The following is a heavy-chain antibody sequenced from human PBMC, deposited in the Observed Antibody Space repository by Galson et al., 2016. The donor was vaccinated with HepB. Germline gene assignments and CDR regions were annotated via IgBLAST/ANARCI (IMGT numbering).Heavy chain of an antibody. J-gene: IGHJ4*02. CDR1: AFTFSNFS. CDR2: IWYNGGQK. Sequence: SLRLSCAASAFTFSNFSMHWVRQAPGKGLQWVAVIWYNGGQKYYADFAKGRFTISRDNSENTLYLQMNNLRAEDTAVYYCVRGDHYATSGYFLDHWGQGTLVTVSS. V-gene: IGHV3-33*01. CDR3: VRGDHYATSGYFLDH. D-gene: IGHD3-22*01.